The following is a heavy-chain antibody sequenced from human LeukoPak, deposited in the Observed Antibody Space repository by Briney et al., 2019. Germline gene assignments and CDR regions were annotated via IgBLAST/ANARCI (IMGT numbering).Heavy chain of an antibody. D-gene: IGHD1-26*01. CDR1: VFTHRSNY. Sequence: PGGSLRLSCAASVFTHRSNYMSLDRQAPGKGLEWVLVIYSATSTYSADSVTGRFTIPRDNSKNSMYLRMNSLRAADTAVYYCARSGSYSAFDYWGQGTLVTVYS. CDR2: IYSATST. CDR3: ARSGSYSAFDY. J-gene: IGHJ4*02. V-gene: IGHV3-53*01.